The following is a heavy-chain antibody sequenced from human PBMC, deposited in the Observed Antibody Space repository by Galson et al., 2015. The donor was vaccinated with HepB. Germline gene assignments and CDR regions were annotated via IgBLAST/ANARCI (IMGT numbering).Heavy chain of an antibody. Sequence: SLRLSCAASGFTFSDYYMSWIRQAPGKGLEWVSYISSSGSTIYYADSVKGRSTISRDNAKNSLYLQMNSLRAEDTAVYYCARGSTVVTPDDAFDIWGQGTMVTVSS. CDR1: GFTFSDYY. V-gene: IGHV3-11*01. CDR2: ISSSGSTI. J-gene: IGHJ3*02. D-gene: IGHD4-23*01. CDR3: ARGSTVVTPDDAFDI.